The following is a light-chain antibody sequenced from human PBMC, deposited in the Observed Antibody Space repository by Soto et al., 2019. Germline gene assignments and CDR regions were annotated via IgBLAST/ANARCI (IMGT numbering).Light chain of an antibody. CDR1: NIGAKP. Sequence: SYELTQPPSVSVAPGQTARLTCGGNNIGAKPVHWYQQKPGQAPVLVVFDDRDRPSGIPERFSGSNSGNKATLTISRVEAGDEADYYCQVWDTNNDHVFGTGTKLTVL. CDR3: QVWDTNNDHV. V-gene: IGLV3-21*02. J-gene: IGLJ1*01. CDR2: DDR.